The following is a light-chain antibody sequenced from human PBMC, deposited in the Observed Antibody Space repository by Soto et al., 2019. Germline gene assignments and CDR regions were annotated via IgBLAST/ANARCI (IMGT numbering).Light chain of an antibody. V-gene: IGKV2-28*01. CDR2: LGS. CDR3: LQALQTDSEARFT. Sequence: DIVMTQSPLSLPVTPGEPASISCRSSQSLLHSNGYNYLDWYLQKPGQSPQLLIYLGSNRASVVPDRVSGSGSGTDFTLKISRVEAEDVGVYYCLQALQTDSEARFTFVPGTQVD. CDR1: QSLLHSNGYNY. J-gene: IGKJ3*01.